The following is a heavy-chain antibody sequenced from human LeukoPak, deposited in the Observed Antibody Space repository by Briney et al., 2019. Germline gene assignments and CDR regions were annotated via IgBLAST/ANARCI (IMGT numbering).Heavy chain of an antibody. CDR2: IYYSGST. V-gene: IGHV4-59*01. CDR3: ARFRGYSYGGDYFDY. Sequence: SETLSLTCTVCGGSISSYYWSWIRQPPGKGLEWIGYIYYSGSTNYNPSLKSRVTISADTSKNQFSLKLSSVTAADTAVYYCARFRGYSYGGDYFDYWGQGTLVTVSS. D-gene: IGHD5-18*01. J-gene: IGHJ4*02. CDR1: GGSISSYY.